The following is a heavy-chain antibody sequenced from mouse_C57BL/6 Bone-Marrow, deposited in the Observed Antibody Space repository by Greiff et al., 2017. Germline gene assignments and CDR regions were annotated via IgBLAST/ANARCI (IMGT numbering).Heavy chain of an antibody. D-gene: IGHD1-1*01. CDR1: GFSLTSYG. J-gene: IGHJ1*03. CDR2: IWRGGST. V-gene: IGHV2-5*01. Sequence: QVQLKESGPGLVQPSQSLSITCTVSGFSLTSYGVHWVRQSPGKGLEWLGVIWRGGSTDYNAAFMSRLSITKDNSKIQVFFKMNSLQADDTAIDDCANYYYGRGGYFDFWGTGTTVTVSS. CDR3: ANYYYGRGGYFDF.